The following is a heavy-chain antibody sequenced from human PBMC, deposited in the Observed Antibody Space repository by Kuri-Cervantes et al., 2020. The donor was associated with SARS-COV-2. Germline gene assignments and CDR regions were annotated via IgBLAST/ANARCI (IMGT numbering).Heavy chain of an antibody. Sequence: GGSLRLSCAASGFTFSSYAMSWVRQAPGKGLEWVSYISSSSSTIYYADSVKGRFTISRDNAKNSLYLQMNSLRAEDTAVYYCARDTPRSDIGGRIAVAFDYWGQGTLVTVSS. CDR2: ISSSSSTI. V-gene: IGHV3-48*01. CDR3: ARDTPRSDIGGRIAVAFDY. CDR1: GFTFSSYA. D-gene: IGHD6-19*01. J-gene: IGHJ4*02.